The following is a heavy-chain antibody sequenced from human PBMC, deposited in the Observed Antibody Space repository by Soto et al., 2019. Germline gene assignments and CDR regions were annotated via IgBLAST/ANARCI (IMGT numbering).Heavy chain of an antibody. CDR3: ARVHYYDSSGYYYIFDY. CDR1: GYTFTSYG. V-gene: IGHV1-18*01. D-gene: IGHD3-22*01. J-gene: IGHJ4*02. Sequence: ASVKVSCKASGYTFTSYGISCVRQAPGQGLEWMGWISAYNGNTNYAQKLQGRVTMTTDTSTSTAYMELRSLRSDDTAVYYCARVHYYDSSGYYYIFDYWVQGTLVTVSS. CDR2: ISAYNGNT.